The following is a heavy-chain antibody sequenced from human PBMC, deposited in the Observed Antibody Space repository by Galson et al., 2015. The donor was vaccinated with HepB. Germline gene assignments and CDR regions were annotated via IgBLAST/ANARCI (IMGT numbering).Heavy chain of an antibody. CDR1: GYTFTSYG. Sequence: SVKVSCKASGYTFTSYGISWVRQAPGQGLEWMGWISGYNGNTNYAQKLQGRVTMTTDTSTSTAYMELRSLRSDDTAVYYCARGRRYSDWLETDNAYYGRDVWGQGTTVTVSS. J-gene: IGHJ6*02. D-gene: IGHD3-9*01. V-gene: IGHV1-18*04. CDR2: ISGYNGNT. CDR3: ARGRRYSDWLETDNAYYGRDV.